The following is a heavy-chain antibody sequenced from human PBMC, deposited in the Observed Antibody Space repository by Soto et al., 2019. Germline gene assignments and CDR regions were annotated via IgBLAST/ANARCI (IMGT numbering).Heavy chain of an antibody. CDR2: IYYSGST. Sequence: SETLSLTCTVSGGSISSSSYYWGWIRQPPGKGLEWIGSIYYSGSTYYNPSLKSRVTISVDTSKNQFSLKLSSVTAADTAVYYCARPSNGMTTVTGAFDIWGQGTMVTVSS. D-gene: IGHD4-17*01. CDR1: GGSISSSSYY. CDR3: ARPSNGMTTVTGAFDI. V-gene: IGHV4-39*01. J-gene: IGHJ3*02.